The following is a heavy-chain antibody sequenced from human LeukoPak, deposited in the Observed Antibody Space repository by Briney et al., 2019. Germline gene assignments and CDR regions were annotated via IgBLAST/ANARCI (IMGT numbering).Heavy chain of an antibody. J-gene: IGHJ5*02. Sequence: SDTLSLTCTVSGGSISSGGYYWSWIRQHPGKGLEWIGYIHYNGNTYYNPSLKSRVTISVDTSKNQFSLRLTSVTAADTAMYYCARGAVAGANWFDPWGQGAQVTVSS. CDR1: GGSISSGGYY. V-gene: IGHV4-31*03. CDR3: ARGAVAGANWFDP. D-gene: IGHD6-19*01. CDR2: IHYNGNT.